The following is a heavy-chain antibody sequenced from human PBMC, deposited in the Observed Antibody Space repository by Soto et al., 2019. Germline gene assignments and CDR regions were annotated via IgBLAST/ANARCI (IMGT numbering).Heavy chain of an antibody. V-gene: IGHV4-59*01. J-gene: IGHJ4*02. D-gene: IGHD3-22*01. CDR2: INYSGDT. CDR3: ARVPPYFYDSSGTRTPYFDY. Sequence: SETLSLTCTVSGGSISNYYWSWIRQPPGKGLEWIGFINYSGDTYHNPSLKSRVTISVDTPKNQFSLRLSSVTAADTAVYYCARVPPYFYDSSGTRTPYFDYWGQGTLVTVSS. CDR1: GGSISNYY.